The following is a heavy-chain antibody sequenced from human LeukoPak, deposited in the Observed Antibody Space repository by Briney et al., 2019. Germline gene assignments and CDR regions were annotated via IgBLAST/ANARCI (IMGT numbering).Heavy chain of an antibody. Sequence: GGSLRVSCAASGFTFSSYAMHWVRQAPGKGLEWVAVISYDGSNKYYADSVKGRFTISRDNSKNTLYLQMNSLRPEDTAVYYCARDGPDYGAFDYWGQGTLVTVSS. V-gene: IGHV3-30*04. CDR3: ARDGPDYGAFDY. CDR1: GFTFSSYA. CDR2: ISYDGSNK. J-gene: IGHJ4*02. D-gene: IGHD4-17*01.